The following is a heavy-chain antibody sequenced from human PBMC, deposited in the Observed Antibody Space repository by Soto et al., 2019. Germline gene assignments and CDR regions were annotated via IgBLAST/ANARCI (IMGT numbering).Heavy chain of an antibody. J-gene: IGHJ4*02. Sequence: EVQLLESGGGLVQPGGSLRLSCAASGFSFSDYAMIWVRQAPGTGLDWVSAVSGSGASTYYADSVRGRFTVSRDNSKNTVYLQMNSLRAEDTAVYYCAKGGAVYGLLTHDYWGQGTLVTVSS. V-gene: IGHV3-23*01. D-gene: IGHD3-9*01. CDR3: AKGGAVYGLLTHDY. CDR1: GFSFSDYA. CDR2: VSGSGAST.